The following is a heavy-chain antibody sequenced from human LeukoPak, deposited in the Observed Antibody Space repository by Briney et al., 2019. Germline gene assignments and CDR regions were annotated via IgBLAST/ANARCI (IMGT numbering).Heavy chain of an antibody. CDR2: IRSKANSYAT. D-gene: IGHD6-19*01. V-gene: IGHV3-73*01. J-gene: IGHJ6*02. CDR3: TGLGGSGWPSGMDV. CDR1: GFTFSGSA. Sequence: GGSLRLSCAASGFTFSGSAMHWVRQASGKGLEWVGRIRSKANSYATAYAASVKGRFTISRDDSKNTAYLQMNSLKTEDTAVYYCTGLGGSGWPSGMDVWGQGTTVTVSS.